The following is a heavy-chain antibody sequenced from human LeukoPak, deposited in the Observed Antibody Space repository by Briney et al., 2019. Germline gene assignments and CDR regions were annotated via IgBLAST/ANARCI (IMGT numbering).Heavy chain of an antibody. Sequence: SETLSLTCAVYGGSYSGSYWSWIRQPPGKGLEWIGEINHSGSTNYNPSLKSRVTISVDTSKNQFSLKLSSVTAADTAVYYCARAARNYYDSSGIFDYWGQGTLVTVSS. D-gene: IGHD3-22*01. CDR1: GGSYSGSY. CDR3: ARAARNYYDSSGIFDY. J-gene: IGHJ4*02. V-gene: IGHV4-34*01. CDR2: INHSGST.